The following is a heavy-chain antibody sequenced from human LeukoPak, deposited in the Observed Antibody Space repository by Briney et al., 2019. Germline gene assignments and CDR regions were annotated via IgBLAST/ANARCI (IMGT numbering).Heavy chain of an antibody. CDR1: GYTFTGYY. V-gene: IGHV1-3*01. D-gene: IGHD6-13*01. J-gene: IGHJ4*02. Sequence: GASVKVSCKASGYTFTGYYMHWVRQAPGQGLEWMGWINAGNGNTKYSQKFQGRVTITRDTSASTAYMGLSSLRSEDTAVYYCAREKRRYSSSWYSLAYWGQGTLVTVSS. CDR2: INAGNGNT. CDR3: AREKRRYSSSWYSLAY.